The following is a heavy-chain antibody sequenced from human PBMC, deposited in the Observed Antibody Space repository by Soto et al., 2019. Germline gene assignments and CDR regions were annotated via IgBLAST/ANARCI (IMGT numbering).Heavy chain of an antibody. CDR2: ISAYNGNT. V-gene: IGHV1-18*04. D-gene: IGHD3-22*01. CDR3: ASATHYYDSSGYLGYGMDV. CDR1: GYTFTSYG. J-gene: IGHJ6*02. Sequence: QVQLVQSGAEVKKPGASVKVSCKASGYTFTSYGISWVRQAPGQGLDWMGWISAYNGNTNYAQKLQGRVTMTTETSTSTAYMELRSLRSDDTAVYYCASATHYYDSSGYLGYGMDVWGQGTTVTVSS.